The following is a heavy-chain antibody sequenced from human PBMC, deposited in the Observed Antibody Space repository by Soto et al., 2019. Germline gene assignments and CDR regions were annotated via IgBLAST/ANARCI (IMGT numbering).Heavy chain of an antibody. CDR3: ARAPVAGTGWVGYYYGMDV. Sequence: QVQLVQSGAEVKKPGSSVKVSCKASGGTFSSYAISWVRQAPGQGLEWMGGIIPIFGTANYAQKFQGRVTITADESTSTAYMELSSLRSEDTAVYYCARAPVAGTGWVGYYYGMDVWGQGTTVTVSS. CDR1: GGTFSSYA. J-gene: IGHJ6*02. V-gene: IGHV1-69*01. D-gene: IGHD6-19*01. CDR2: IIPIFGTA.